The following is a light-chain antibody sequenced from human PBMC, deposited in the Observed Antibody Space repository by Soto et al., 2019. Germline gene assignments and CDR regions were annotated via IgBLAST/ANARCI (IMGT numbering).Light chain of an antibody. CDR1: QGVTTN. J-gene: IGKJ2*01. V-gene: IGKV3-11*01. CDR3: QQRSNWPPYT. CDR2: DVS. Sequence: EIVMTQSPATLSVSPGERATLSCRAGQGVTTNFAWYQQKSGQSPRLLIYDVSIRATGVPARFSATGSETDFTLTISSLEPEDFAVYYCQQRSNWPPYTFGQGTKLEIK.